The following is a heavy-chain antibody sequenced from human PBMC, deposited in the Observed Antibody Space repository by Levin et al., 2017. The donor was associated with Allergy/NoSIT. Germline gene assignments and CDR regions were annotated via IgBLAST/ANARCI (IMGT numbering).Heavy chain of an antibody. CDR2: IYYSGST. V-gene: IGHV4-31*03. CDR1: GGSISSGGYY. CDR3: ARKDSGDYDPTQSNFDY. D-gene: IGHD3-16*01. J-gene: IGHJ4*02. Sequence: SETLSLTCTVSGGSISSGGYYWSWIRQHPGKGLEWIGYIYYSGSTYYNPSLKSRVTISVDTSKNQFSLKLSSVTAAVTAVYYCARKDSGDYDPTQSNFDYWGQGTLVTVSS.